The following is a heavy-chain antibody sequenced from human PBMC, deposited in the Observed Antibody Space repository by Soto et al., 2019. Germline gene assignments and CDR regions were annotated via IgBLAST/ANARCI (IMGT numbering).Heavy chain of an antibody. D-gene: IGHD6-6*01. V-gene: IGHV1-18*01. Sequence: QVQLVQSGAEVKKPGASVKVSCKASGYTFTSYGISWVRQAPGQGLERMGWISAYNGNTNYAQKLQGRVTMTTDTSTSTAYRELRSLRSDDTAVYYCARVGEGSIAALGGFDPWGQGTLVTVSS. CDR2: ISAYNGNT. J-gene: IGHJ5*02. CDR3: ARVGEGSIAALGGFDP. CDR1: GYTFTSYG.